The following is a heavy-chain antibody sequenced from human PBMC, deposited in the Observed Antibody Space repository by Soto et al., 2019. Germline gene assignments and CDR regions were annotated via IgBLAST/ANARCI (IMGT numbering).Heavy chain of an antibody. CDR2: ISGSGSST. Sequence: EVQLLESGGGLVQPGGSLRLSCTASGFTFSSHAMTWVRQAPGKGLEWVSSISGSGSSTYDANSVKGRFTISRDNSKNTVYLQMNSLSAEDTAVYFCASPAGSTSTWYSPWYDYWGQGTLVTVSS. D-gene: IGHD2-15*01. CDR3: ASPAGSTSTWYSPWYDY. V-gene: IGHV3-23*01. CDR1: GFTFSSHA. J-gene: IGHJ4*02.